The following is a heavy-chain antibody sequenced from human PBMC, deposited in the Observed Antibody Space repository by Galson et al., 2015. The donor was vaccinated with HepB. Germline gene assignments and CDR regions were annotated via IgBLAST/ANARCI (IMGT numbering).Heavy chain of an antibody. CDR3: ARDKIVATAKSRPNGGWFDP. V-gene: IGHV1-3*01. CDR2: INAGNGNT. Sequence: SVKVSCKASGYTFTSYAMHWVRQAPGQRLEWMGWINAGNGNTKYSQKFQGRVTITRDTSASTAYMELSSLRSEDTAVYYCARDKIVATAKSRPNGGWFDPWGQGTLVTVSS. J-gene: IGHJ5*02. CDR1: GYTFTSYA. D-gene: IGHD5-12*01.